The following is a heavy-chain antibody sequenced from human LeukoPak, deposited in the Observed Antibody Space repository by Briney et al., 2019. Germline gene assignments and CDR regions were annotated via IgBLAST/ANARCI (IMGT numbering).Heavy chain of an antibody. CDR2: ISTSGGTT. J-gene: IGHJ4*02. CDR1: GFTFSNYA. CDR3: ARDLYYFDY. V-gene: IGHV3-48*04. Sequence: GGSLRLSCAASGFTFSNYAMSWVRQAPGKGLEWVSSISTSGGTTYYADSVKGRFTISRDNAKNSLYLQMNSLRAEDTAVYYCARDLYYFDYWGQGTLVTVSS.